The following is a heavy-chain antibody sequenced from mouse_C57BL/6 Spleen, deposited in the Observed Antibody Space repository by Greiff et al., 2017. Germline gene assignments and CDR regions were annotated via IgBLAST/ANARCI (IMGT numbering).Heavy chain of an antibody. Sequence: QVQLQQSGPELVKPGASVKISCKASGYAFSSSGMNWVKQRPGKGLEWIGRIYPGDGDPNYNGKFKGKATLTADKSSSTAYMQLSSLTAEDSAVYICAAVASRYFDVWGTGTTVTVSS. J-gene: IGHJ1*03. V-gene: IGHV1-82*01. D-gene: IGHD1-1*01. CDR1: GYAFSSSG. CDR3: AAVASRYFDV. CDR2: IYPGDGDP.